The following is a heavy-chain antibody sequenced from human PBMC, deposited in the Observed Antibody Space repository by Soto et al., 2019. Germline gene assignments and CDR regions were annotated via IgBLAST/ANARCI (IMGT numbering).Heavy chain of an antibody. CDR1: GGSISSDGYY. V-gene: IGHV4-30-4*01. J-gene: IGHJ4*02. D-gene: IGHD2-15*01. Sequence: SETLSLTCAVSGGSISSDGYYWSWIRQPPGKGLEWIGFISYSGSTYYSTSLKSRVTISVDTSKSQFSLNLSFVTAADTAVYNCATMGTPATGLYFFDYWGQGSLVTVSS. CDR2: ISYSGST. CDR3: ATMGTPATGLYFFDY.